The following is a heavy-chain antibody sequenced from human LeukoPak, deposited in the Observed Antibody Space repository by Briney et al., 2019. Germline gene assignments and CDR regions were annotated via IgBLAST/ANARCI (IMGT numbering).Heavy chain of an antibody. Sequence: GGSLRLSCAASGFTFSNYWMYWVRQAPGKGLVWVSRINTDGISTTYADSVKGRFTISRDNAKNTLFLQMNSLRAEDTAVYYCARNYGAGLVDYWGQGTLVTVS. CDR2: INTDGIST. CDR3: ARNYGAGLVDY. CDR1: GFTFSNYW. J-gene: IGHJ4*02. D-gene: IGHD3-10*01. V-gene: IGHV3-74*03.